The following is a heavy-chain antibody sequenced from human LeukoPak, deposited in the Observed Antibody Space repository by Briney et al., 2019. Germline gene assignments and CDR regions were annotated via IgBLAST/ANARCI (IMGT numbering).Heavy chain of an antibody. J-gene: IGHJ5*02. D-gene: IGHD5-12*01. V-gene: IGHV1-18*01. CDR1: GYTFTIYG. CDR3: ARGATENWFDP. CDR2: ISAYNGNT. Sequence: GASVRVSFKASGYTFTIYGISWVRQAPGQGLDWMGWISAYNGNTNYAHNLQGRVTMTTDTSTSTAYMELRSLRSDDTAVYYCARGATENWFDPWGQGTLVTVSS.